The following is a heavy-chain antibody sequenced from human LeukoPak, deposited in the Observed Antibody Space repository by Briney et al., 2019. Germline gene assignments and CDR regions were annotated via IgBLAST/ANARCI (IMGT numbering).Heavy chain of an antibody. CDR3: ARGYSSGWYRPDYYGMDV. CDR2: INAGNGNT. V-gene: IGHV1-3*01. Sequence: ASVKVSCKASGYTFTSYAMHWVRQAPGQRLEWMGWINAGNGNTKYSQKFQGRVTITRDTSASTAYMELSSLRSEDTAVYYCARGYSSGWYRPDYYGMDVWGQGTTVTVSS. J-gene: IGHJ6*02. CDR1: GYTFTSYA. D-gene: IGHD6-19*01.